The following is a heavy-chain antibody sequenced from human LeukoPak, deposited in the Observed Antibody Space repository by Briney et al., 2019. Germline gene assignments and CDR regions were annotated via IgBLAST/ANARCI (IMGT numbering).Heavy chain of an antibody. CDR2: IYYSGST. D-gene: IGHD4-17*01. CDR1: GGSISSYY. Sequence: SETLSLTCTVSGGSISSYYWSWIRQPPGKGLEWIGYIYYSGSTNYNPSLKSRVTISVDTFKNQFSLKLSSVTAADTAVYYCARDYGDYGWFDPWGQGTLVTVSS. V-gene: IGHV4-59*01. J-gene: IGHJ5*02. CDR3: ARDYGDYGWFDP.